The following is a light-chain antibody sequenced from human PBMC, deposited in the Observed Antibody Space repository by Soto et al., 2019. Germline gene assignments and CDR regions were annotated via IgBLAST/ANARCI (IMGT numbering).Light chain of an antibody. CDR1: QRVSSN. V-gene: IGKV3-15*01. J-gene: IGKJ1*01. CDR2: GAS. Sequence: EIVMTQSPATLSVSPGERATLSCRASQRVSSNLAWYQQKPGQAPRLLIYGASTRATGIPARFSGSGSGTEFPLTISSLQSEDFAVYFCQQYNEWWTFGQGTKVEIK. CDR3: QQYNEWWT.